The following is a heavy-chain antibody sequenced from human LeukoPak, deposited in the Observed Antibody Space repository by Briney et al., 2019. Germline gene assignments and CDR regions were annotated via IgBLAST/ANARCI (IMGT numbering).Heavy chain of an antibody. CDR1: GYTFTSYY. CDR2: INPSGGST. J-gene: IGHJ3*02. V-gene: IGHV1-46*01. Sequence: AASVKVSCKASGYTFTSYYMHWVRQAPGQGLEWMGIINPSGGSTSYAQKFQGRVTMTRDTSTSTVYMELSSLRSEDTAVYYCASHWVNWGEAFDIWGQGTMVTVSS. D-gene: IGHD7-27*01. CDR3: ASHWVNWGEAFDI.